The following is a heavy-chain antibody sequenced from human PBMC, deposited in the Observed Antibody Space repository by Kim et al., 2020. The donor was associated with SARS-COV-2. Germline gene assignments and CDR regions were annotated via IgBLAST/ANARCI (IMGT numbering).Heavy chain of an antibody. CDR3: ASFEVVDAFDI. Sequence: TYYADSVKGRFTISRDNAKNTLYLQMNSLRAEDTAVYYCASFEVVDAFDIWGQGTMVTVSS. CDR2: T. V-gene: IGHV3-23*01. J-gene: IGHJ3*02.